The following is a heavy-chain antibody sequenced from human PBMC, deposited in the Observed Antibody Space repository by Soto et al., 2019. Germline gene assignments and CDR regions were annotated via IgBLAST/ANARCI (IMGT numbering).Heavy chain of an antibody. CDR1: GYTFTGYY. D-gene: IGHD3-3*01. J-gene: IGHJ4*02. V-gene: IGHV1-2*04. CDR2: INPNSGGT. Sequence: ASVKVSCKASGYTFTGYYMHWVRQAPGQGLEWMGWINPNSGGTNYAQKFQGWVTMTRDTSISTAYMELSRLRSDDTAVYYCARSPYETWDVFDYWGQGTLVTVSS. CDR3: ARSPYETWDVFDY.